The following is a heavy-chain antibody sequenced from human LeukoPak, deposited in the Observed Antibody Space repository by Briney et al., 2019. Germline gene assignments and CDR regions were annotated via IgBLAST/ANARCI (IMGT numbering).Heavy chain of an antibody. V-gene: IGHV3-48*01. D-gene: IGHD2-15*01. CDR2: ISGSGGST. J-gene: IGHJ3*02. CDR3: NRVVESLDAFDI. Sequence: PGGSLRLSCAASGFTFSIFSMGWVRQAPGKGLEWVSAISGSGGSTYYADSVKGRFTISRDNAKNSLYLQMNSLRAEDTAVYYCNRVVESLDAFDIWGQGTMVTVSS. CDR1: GFTFSIFS.